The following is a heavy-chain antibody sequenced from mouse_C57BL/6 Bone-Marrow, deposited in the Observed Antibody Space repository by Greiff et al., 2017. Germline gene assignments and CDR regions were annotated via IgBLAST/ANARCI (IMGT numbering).Heavy chain of an antibody. CDR3: ARWPGRDY. V-gene: IGHV1-82*01. Sequence: QVQLQQSGPELVKPGASVTISCKASGYAFSSSWMNWVKQRPGKGLEWIGRIYPGDGDTNYNGKFKGKATLTADKSSSPAYMQLSSLTSEDSAVYFCARWPGRDYWGQGTTLTVSS. J-gene: IGHJ2*01. CDR2: IYPGDGDT. CDR1: GYAFSSSW.